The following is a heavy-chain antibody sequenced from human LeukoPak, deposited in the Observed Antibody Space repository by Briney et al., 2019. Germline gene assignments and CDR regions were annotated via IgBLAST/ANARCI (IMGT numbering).Heavy chain of an antibody. J-gene: IGHJ4*02. CDR2: FDPEDGET. CDR3: ATGTTVTKKGEVPHDY. Sequence: ASVKVSCKVSGYTLTELSMHWVRQAPGKGLEWMGGFDPEDGETIYAQKFQGRVTMTEDTSTDTAYMELSSLRSEDTAVYYCATGTTVTKKGEVPHDYWGQGTLVTVSS. D-gene: IGHD4-11*01. V-gene: IGHV1-24*01. CDR1: GYTLTELS.